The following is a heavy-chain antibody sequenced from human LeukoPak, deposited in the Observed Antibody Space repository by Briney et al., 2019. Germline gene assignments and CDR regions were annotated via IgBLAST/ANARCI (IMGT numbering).Heavy chain of an antibody. J-gene: IGHJ5*02. CDR3: ATGAHYYGS. CDR2: INGDDTS. Sequence: GGALRLSCAASGFTFSSYSMSWVRQAPGKGLEWVSFINGDDTSNYSGSVKGRFAISRDNSRNTLFLQMNSLRAEDTAVYYCATGAHYYGSWGQGTLVTVSS. CDR1: GFTFSSYS. V-gene: IGHV3-53*01. D-gene: IGHD3-10*01.